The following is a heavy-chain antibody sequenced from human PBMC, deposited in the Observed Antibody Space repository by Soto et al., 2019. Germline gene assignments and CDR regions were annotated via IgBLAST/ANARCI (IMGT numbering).Heavy chain of an antibody. CDR3: ARGYGCSGGSCSSAFDI. CDR1: GGSFSGYY. V-gene: IGHV4-34*01. CDR2: INHSGST. J-gene: IGHJ3*02. Sequence: PSETLSLTCAVYGGSFSGYYWSWIRQPPGKGLEWIGEINHSGSTNYNPSLKSRVTISVDTSKNQFSLKLSSVTAADTAVYYCARGYGCSGGSCSSAFDIWGQGTMVTVSS. D-gene: IGHD2-15*01.